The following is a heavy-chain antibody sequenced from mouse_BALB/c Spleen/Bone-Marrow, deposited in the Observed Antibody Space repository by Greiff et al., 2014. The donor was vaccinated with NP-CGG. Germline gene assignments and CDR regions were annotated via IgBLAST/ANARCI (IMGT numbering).Heavy chain of an antibody. Sequence: EVKLEESGGDLVKPGGSLKLSCAASGFTFSSYGMSWGRQTPDKRLEWVATISSGGSNTYYPDSVKGRFTISRDNAKNTLYLQMSSLKSEDTAMYYCARHQRYYAMDYWGQGTSVTVSS. CDR3: ARHQRYYAMDY. V-gene: IGHV5-6*02. CDR2: ISSGGSNT. CDR1: GFTFSSYG. J-gene: IGHJ4*01.